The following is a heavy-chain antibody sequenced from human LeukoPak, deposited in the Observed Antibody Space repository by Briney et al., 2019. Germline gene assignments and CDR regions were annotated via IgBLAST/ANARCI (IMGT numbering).Heavy chain of an antibody. D-gene: IGHD2-2*01. Sequence: PGGPLRLSCAASGFTFSNYAMRWVRQDPGKGPAWVSTVSGSGDTTYYADSVKGRFTISRDNSKNTLYPQLSSLRVHDTAVHYCALDAGRCPTSPTDSWGQGSLVTVPS. J-gene: IGHJ4*02. CDR2: VSGSGDTT. CDR1: GFTFSNYA. CDR3: ALDAGRCPTSPTDS. V-gene: IGHV3-23*01.